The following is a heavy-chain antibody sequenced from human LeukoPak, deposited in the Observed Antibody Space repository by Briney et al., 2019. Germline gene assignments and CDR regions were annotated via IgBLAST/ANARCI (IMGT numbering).Heavy chain of an antibody. CDR1: GFTFSSYE. CDR2: ISSSDETI. CDR3: ARDYGGSSPFDY. Sequence: GGSLRLSCAASGFTFSSYEMHWVRQAPGKGLEWVSYISSSDETIYYADSVKGRFTISRDNAKNSLYLQMNSLRAEDTAVYYCARDYGGSSPFDYWGQGTLVTVSS. D-gene: IGHD4-23*01. V-gene: IGHV3-48*03. J-gene: IGHJ4*02.